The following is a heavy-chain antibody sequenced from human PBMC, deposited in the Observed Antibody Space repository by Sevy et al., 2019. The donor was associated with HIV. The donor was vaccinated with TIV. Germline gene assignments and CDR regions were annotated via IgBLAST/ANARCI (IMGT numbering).Heavy chain of an antibody. Sequence: GGSLRLSCAASGFIFNDYNMNWVRQAPGKGLEWVSFIFSSGSWIYYADSVKGRFTISRDNTKNSLYLQMNSLRAEDTAVYYCTRDKTILEGRYGMDVWGQGTTVTVSS. CDR3: TRDKTILEGRYGMDV. CDR1: GFIFNDYN. D-gene: IGHD3-3*01. J-gene: IGHJ6*02. CDR2: IFSSGSWI. V-gene: IGHV3-21*01.